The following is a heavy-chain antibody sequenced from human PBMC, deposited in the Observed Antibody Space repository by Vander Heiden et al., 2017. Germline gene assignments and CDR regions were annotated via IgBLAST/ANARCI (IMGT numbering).Heavy chain of an antibody. CDR2: INPNSGGT. D-gene: IGHD6-13*01. J-gene: IGHJ4*02. CDR1: GYTFNGYY. CDR3: ARLSRIPYSSRQTWYYFDY. V-gene: IGHV1-2*06. Sequence: QVQLVQSGAEVKKPGASVKVSCKASGYTFNGYYMHWVRQAPGQGLEWMGRINPNSGGTNYAQKFQGRVTMTRDTSISTAYMELSRLRSDDTAVYYCARLSRIPYSSRQTWYYFDYWGQGTLVTVSS.